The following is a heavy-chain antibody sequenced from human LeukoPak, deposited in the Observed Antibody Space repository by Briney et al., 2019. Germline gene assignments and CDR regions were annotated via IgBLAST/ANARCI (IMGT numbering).Heavy chain of an antibody. D-gene: IGHD2-15*01. CDR2: IYYSGST. J-gene: IGHJ4*02. V-gene: IGHV4-31*03. CDR3: ASWYKVAATKYFDY. Sequence: SETLPLTCTVSGGSISSGGYYWSWIRQHPGKGLEWIGYIYYSGSTYYNPSLKSRVTISVDTSKNQFSLKLSSVTAADTAVYYSASWYKVAATKYFDYWGQGTLVTVSS. CDR1: GGSISSGGYY.